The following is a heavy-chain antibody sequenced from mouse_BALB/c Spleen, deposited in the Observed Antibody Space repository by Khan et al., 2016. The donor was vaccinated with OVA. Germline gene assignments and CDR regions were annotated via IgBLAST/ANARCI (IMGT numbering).Heavy chain of an antibody. D-gene: IGHD2-3*01. CDR1: GFSLTSYG. V-gene: IGHV2-9*02. J-gene: IGHJ4*01. Sequence: QVQLKQSGPGLVAPSQSLSITCSVSGFSLTSYGINWVRQPPGKGLEWLGVIWAGGSTTYYSALMSRLSISKDNATNQAFLKMNSLQTDDTAMYYCARFYDPYYALDYWGPGTSVTVSS. CDR2: IWAGGST. CDR3: ARFYDPYYALDY.